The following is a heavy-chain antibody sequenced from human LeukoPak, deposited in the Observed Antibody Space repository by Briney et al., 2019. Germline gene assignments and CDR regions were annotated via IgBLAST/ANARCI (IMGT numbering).Heavy chain of an antibody. Sequence: ASVTVSCKASGYMFTKYALHWVRQATGQGLEWMGWMNPNSGNTGYAQKFQGRVTMTRNTSISTAYMELSSLRSEDTAVYYCARLDYGGNTWGQGTLVTVSS. CDR2: MNPNSGNT. D-gene: IGHD4-23*01. J-gene: IGHJ4*02. CDR3: ARLDYGGNT. CDR1: GYMFTKYA. V-gene: IGHV1-8*01.